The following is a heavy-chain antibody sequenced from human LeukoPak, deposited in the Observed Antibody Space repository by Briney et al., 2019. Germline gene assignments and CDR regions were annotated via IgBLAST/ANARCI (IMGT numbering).Heavy chain of an antibody. J-gene: IGHJ4*02. D-gene: IGHD4-17*01. CDR1: GFTFSSYA. CDR2: ISGSGGST. Sequence: GGSLRLSCAASGFTFSSYAIHWVRQAPGKGLEWVSAISGSGGSTYYADSVKGRFTISRDNSKNTLYLQMNSLRAEDTAVYYCAKDSSGMTTVTTRFDYWGQGTLVTVSS. V-gene: IGHV3-23*01. CDR3: AKDSSGMTTVTTRFDY.